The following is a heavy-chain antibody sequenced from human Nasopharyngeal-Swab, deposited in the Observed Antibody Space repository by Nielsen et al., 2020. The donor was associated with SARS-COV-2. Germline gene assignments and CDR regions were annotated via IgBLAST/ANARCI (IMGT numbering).Heavy chain of an antibody. CDR3: VKEGRFGELNY. CDR1: GFTFSSYA. CDR2: ISSNGGST. J-gene: IGHJ4*02. V-gene: IGHV3-64D*06. D-gene: IGHD3-10*01. Sequence: GEFLKISCSASGFTFSSYAMHWVRQAPGKGLEYVSAISSNGGSTYYADSVKGRFTISRDNSKNTLYLQMSSLRAEDTAVYYCVKEGRFGELNYWGQGTLVTVSS.